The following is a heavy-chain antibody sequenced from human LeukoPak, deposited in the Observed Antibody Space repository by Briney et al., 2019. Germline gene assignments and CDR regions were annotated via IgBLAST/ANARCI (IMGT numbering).Heavy chain of an antibody. CDR3: VRGTPRGYSGYDRNWFDP. CDR1: GGSISSYY. Sequence: SETLSLTCTVSGGSISSYYWSWIRQPPGKGLEWIGYIYTSGSTNYNPSLKSRVTISVDTSKNQFSLKLSSVTAADTAVYYCVRGTPRGYSGYDRNWFDPWGQGTLVTVSS. J-gene: IGHJ5*02. CDR2: IYTSGST. D-gene: IGHD5-12*01. V-gene: IGHV4-4*09.